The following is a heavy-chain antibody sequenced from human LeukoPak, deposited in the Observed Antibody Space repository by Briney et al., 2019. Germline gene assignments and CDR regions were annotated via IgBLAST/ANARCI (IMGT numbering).Heavy chain of an antibody. CDR2: ISYDGSNK. Sequence: EGSLRLSCAASGLTFSTYGMHWVRQAPGKGLEWVAFISYDGSNKYHGDSVEGRFTISRDNSKNTLYLQMNSLRAEDTAVYYCANDRAYYDSSGYYPYFDCWGQGTLVAVSS. D-gene: IGHD3-22*01. CDR1: GLTFSTYG. CDR3: ANDRAYYDSSGYYPYFDC. V-gene: IGHV3-30*18. J-gene: IGHJ4*02.